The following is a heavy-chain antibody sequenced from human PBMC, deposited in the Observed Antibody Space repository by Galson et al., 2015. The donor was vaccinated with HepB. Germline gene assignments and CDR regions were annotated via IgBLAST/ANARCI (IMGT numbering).Heavy chain of an antibody. D-gene: IGHD3-22*01. Sequence: SLRLSCAASGFSFDNYAMHWVRQGPGKGLEWVSGLSWNSVSLGYADSVRGRFTISRDNAKNSLYLQMNSLRPEDTALYFCAKDISYHYNSDNYYRAFHIWGQGTLVTVSS. CDR3: AKDISYHYNSDNYYRAFHI. CDR1: GFSFDNYA. V-gene: IGHV3-9*01. CDR2: LSWNSVSL. J-gene: IGHJ3*02.